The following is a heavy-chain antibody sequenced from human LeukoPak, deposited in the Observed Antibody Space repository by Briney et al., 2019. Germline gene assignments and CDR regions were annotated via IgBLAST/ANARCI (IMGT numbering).Heavy chain of an antibody. D-gene: IGHD6-13*01. CDR3: ARKGSSTWYTYWFDP. CDR2: IYHSGST. V-gene: IGHV4-4*02. CDR1: GDSISSDHW. Sequence: PSETLSLTCEVSGDSISSDHWWTWVRQTPGKGLEWIGEIYHSGSTNYDSSLKSRATILIDQSKNQFSLKMISLTAADTAVYYCARKGSSTWYTYWFDPWGQGTLVTVSS. J-gene: IGHJ5*02.